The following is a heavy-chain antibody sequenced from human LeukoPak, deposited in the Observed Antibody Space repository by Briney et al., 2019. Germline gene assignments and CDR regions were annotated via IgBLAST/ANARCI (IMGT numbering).Heavy chain of an antibody. CDR1: GDSIYTYY. J-gene: IGHJ4*02. V-gene: IGHV4-59*01. CDR3: ARIARQCDY. CDR2: IYHTGDT. Sequence: PSETLSLTCTVSGDSIYTYYWSWIRQPPGKGLEYIGYIYHTGDTNYNPSLKGRVTMSVDTSNNQFSLRLSSVTAADTAVYYCARIARQCDYWGQGILVSVSS. D-gene: IGHD6-6*01.